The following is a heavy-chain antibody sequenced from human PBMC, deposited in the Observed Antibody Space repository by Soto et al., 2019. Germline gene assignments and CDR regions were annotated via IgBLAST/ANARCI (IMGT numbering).Heavy chain of an antibody. Sequence: GGSLRLSCAASGFTFSSYAMSWVRQAPGKGLEWVSAISGSGGRTYYADSVKGRLTISRDNSKNTLYLQMNSLRAEDTAVYYCAKDPAPEYYYDSSGPFAYWGKGTLVTVSS. J-gene: IGHJ4*02. CDR2: ISGSGGRT. CDR1: GFTFSSYA. D-gene: IGHD3-22*01. V-gene: IGHV3-23*01. CDR3: AKDPAPEYYYDSSGPFAY.